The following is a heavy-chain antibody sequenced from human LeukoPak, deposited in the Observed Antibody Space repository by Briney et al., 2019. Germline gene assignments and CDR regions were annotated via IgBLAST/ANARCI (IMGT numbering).Heavy chain of an antibody. V-gene: IGHV3-23*01. Sequence: GGSLRLSCAASGFTFSNYAMSWVRQAPGKGLEWVSSVSGNGGTASYADPVKGRFTISRDNSKNTLYLQMNSLRAEDTAVYYCAKGDYFDSNDYFRAFDCWGQGTLVTVSS. D-gene: IGHD3-22*01. CDR3: AKGDYFDSNDYFRAFDC. CDR1: GFTFSNYA. J-gene: IGHJ4*02. CDR2: VSGNGGTA.